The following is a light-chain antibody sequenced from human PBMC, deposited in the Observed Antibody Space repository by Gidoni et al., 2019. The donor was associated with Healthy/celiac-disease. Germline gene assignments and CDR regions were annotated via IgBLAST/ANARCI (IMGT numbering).Light chain of an antibody. CDR1: QSVSSN. V-gene: IGKV3-15*01. CDR3: QQYNNWRRT. Sequence: EIVMTQSPATLSVSPRERATLSCRASQSVSSNLAWYQQKPGQAPRRLIYGASTRATGIPARFSGSGSGTEFTLTISSLQSEDFAVYYCQQYNNWRRTFGQGTKVEIK. J-gene: IGKJ1*01. CDR2: GAS.